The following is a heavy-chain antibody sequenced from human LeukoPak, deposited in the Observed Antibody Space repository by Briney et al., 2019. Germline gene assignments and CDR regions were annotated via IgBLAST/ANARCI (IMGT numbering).Heavy chain of an antibody. Sequence: GGSLRLSCAASGFTFKLYWMHWVRQVPGKGPVWVARINDDGSDTVYADSVKGRFTISRDDAKNMLFLQMNSLRGADTAVYHCVRGGPSTWFWGQGTLVTVSS. CDR1: GFTFKLYW. J-gene: IGHJ4*02. CDR3: VRGGPSTWF. V-gene: IGHV3-74*01. D-gene: IGHD3-22*01. CDR2: INDDGSDT.